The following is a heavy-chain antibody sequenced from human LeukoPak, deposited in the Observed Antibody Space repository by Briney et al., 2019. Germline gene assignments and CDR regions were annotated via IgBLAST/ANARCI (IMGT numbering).Heavy chain of an antibody. J-gene: IGHJ4*02. V-gene: IGHV3-53*01. Sequence: GGSLRLSCAASGFSVSTNYLTWVRQAPGKGLEWVSIIYGGGNTYYAGSVKGRFIISRDSSKNTLYLQMSSLRAEDTAVYYCARDDNWNDGRGLDDWGQGTLVTVSS. CDR2: IYGGGNT. CDR1: GFSVSTNY. D-gene: IGHD1-1*01. CDR3: ARDDNWNDGRGLDD.